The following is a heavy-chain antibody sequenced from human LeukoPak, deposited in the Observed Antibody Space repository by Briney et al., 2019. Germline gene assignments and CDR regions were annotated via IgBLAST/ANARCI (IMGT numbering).Heavy chain of an antibody. CDR2: ISGSGGST. CDR3: AKVGVRGYSTPPRNGFDY. V-gene: IGHV3-23*01. Sequence: GGSLRLSCAASGFTFSSYAMSWVRQAPGKGLEWVSAISGSGGSTYYADSVKGRCTISRDNSKNTLYLQMNSLRAEDTAVYYCAKVGVRGYSTPPRNGFDYWGQGTLVTVSS. D-gene: IGHD5-18*01. J-gene: IGHJ4*02. CDR1: GFTFSSYA.